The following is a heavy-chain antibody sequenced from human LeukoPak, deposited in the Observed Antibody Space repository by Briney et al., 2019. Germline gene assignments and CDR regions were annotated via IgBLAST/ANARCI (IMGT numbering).Heavy chain of an antibody. CDR2: ISYDGSNK. D-gene: IGHD4-17*01. J-gene: IGHJ6*02. CDR3: ARDPHDYGDYRHYYYYGMDV. CDR1: GFTFSSYA. Sequence: GGSLRLSCAASGFTFSSYAMHWVRRAPGKGLEWVAVISYDGSNKYYADSVKGRFTISRDNSKNTLYLQMNSLRAEDTAVYYCARDPHDYGDYRHYYYYGMDVWGQGTTVTVSS. V-gene: IGHV3-30-3*01.